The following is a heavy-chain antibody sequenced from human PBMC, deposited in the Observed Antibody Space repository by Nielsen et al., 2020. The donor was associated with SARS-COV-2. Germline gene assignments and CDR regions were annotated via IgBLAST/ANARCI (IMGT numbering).Heavy chain of an antibody. CDR3: AREDNSGSYYEAFDI. CDR2: IIPIFGTA. J-gene: IGHJ3*02. Sequence: SVKVSCKASGGTFSSYAISWVRQAPGQGLEWMGGIIPIFGTANYAQKFQGRVTITADESTSTAYMELSSLGSEDTAVYYCAREDNSGSYYEAFDIWGQGTMITVSS. D-gene: IGHD1-26*01. V-gene: IGHV1-69*13. CDR1: GGTFSSYA.